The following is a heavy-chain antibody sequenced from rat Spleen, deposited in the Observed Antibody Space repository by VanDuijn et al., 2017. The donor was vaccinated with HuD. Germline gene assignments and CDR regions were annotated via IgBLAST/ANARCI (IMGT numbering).Heavy chain of an antibody. V-gene: IGHV5-29*01. D-gene: IGHD1-1*01. CDR3: ARENYYSGDY. Sequence: EVQLVESGGGLVQPGRSLKLSCAASGFTFSDYGMAWVRQAPTKGLEWVATISYGDSSGHSSTYYRDSVKGRFTISRDNAKSTLYLQVNSLRSEDTATYYGARENYYSGDYWGQGVMVTVSP. J-gene: IGHJ2*01. CDR1: GFTFSDYG. CDR2: ISYGDSSGHSST.